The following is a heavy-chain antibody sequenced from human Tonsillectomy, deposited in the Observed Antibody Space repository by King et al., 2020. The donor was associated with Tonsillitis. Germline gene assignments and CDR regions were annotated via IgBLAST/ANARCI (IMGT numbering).Heavy chain of an antibody. CDR2: NSGSGGST. Sequence: VQLVESGGGLVQPGGSLRLSCVAPGFTFSSYGMNWVRQAPGKGLEWGSENSGSGGSTYYADSVKGRFTISSDNSKNTLYLQMNSRRAEDTAVYYCAKSGGYDLYNYYGMDVWGQGTTVTVSS. J-gene: IGHJ6*02. D-gene: IGHD5-12*01. CDR3: AKSGGYDLYNYYGMDV. CDR1: GFTFSSYG. V-gene: IGHV3-23*04.